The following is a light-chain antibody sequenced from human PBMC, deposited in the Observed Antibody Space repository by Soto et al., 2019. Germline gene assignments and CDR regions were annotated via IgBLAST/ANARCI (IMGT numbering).Light chain of an antibody. J-gene: IGLJ2*01. Sequence: QAVVTQEPSLTVSPGGTVTLTCGSSTGAVTSGHYPYWFRQKPGQVPRTLIYDTNNKDSWTPARFSGSLLGGKAALTLSGAQPEDEAEYYCSLFYSGARVFGGGTKLTVL. CDR3: SLFYSGARV. V-gene: IGLV7-46*01. CDR1: TGAVTSGHY. CDR2: DTN.